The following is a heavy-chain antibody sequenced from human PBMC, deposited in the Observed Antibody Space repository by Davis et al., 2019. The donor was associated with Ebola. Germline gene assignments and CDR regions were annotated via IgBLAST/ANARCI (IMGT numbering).Heavy chain of an antibody. CDR2: IYPGDSDT. D-gene: IGHD4-17*01. CDR1: GYSFADQW. Sequence: KVSCKGSGYSFADQWIGWVRQMPGKGLGWMGIIYPGDSDTRYSPSFQGQVTISADKSISTAYLQWSSLKASDTAMYYCARGAGDGDYVDYWGQGTLVTVSS. V-gene: IGHV5-51*01. CDR3: ARGAGDGDYVDY. J-gene: IGHJ4*02.